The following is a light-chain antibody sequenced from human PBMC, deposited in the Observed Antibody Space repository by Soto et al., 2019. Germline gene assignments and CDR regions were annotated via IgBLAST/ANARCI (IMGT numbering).Light chain of an antibody. CDR3: KHYLFDSQT. CDR1: HNINYW. Sequence: DIQMTQSPATVSASVGDRVTITCRASHNINYWLAWYQQRPGSAPKLLIYDVSTLQSGVPSRFSGSHSGTEFPPPISPLQPDVFATYSCKHYLFDSQTFGPGTKV. V-gene: IGKV1-5*01. CDR2: DVS. J-gene: IGKJ1*01.